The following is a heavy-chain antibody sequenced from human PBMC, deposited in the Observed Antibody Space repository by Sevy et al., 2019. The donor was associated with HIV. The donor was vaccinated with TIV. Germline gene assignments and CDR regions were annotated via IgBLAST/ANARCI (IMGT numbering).Heavy chain of an antibody. Sequence: PSETLSLTCTVSGGSISSGSYYWSWIRQPAGKGLEWIGRIYTSGITNYNPSLKSRVTISVDTSKNQFSLKLSSVTAADTAVYYCAREGSSWAGWFDPWGQGTLVTVSS. D-gene: IGHD6-13*01. CDR3: AREGSSWAGWFDP. V-gene: IGHV4-61*02. CDR1: GGSISSGSYY. J-gene: IGHJ5*02. CDR2: IYTSGIT.